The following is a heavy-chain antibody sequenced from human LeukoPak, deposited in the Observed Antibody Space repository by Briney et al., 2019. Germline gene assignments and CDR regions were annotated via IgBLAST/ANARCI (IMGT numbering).Heavy chain of an antibody. CDR1: GGTFSSYA. V-gene: IGHV1-69*04. CDR3: ARSGIAAAGTSSNYFDY. D-gene: IGHD6-13*01. Sequence: GASLKVSCKASGGTFSSYAISWVRQAPGQGLEWMGRIIPILGIANYAQKFQGRVTITADKSTSTAYMELSSLRSEDTAVYYCARSGIAAAGTSSNYFDYWGQGTLVTVSS. J-gene: IGHJ4*02. CDR2: IIPILGIA.